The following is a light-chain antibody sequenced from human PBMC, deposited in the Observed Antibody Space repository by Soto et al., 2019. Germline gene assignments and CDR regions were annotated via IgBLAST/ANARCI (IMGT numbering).Light chain of an antibody. J-gene: IGKJ1*01. V-gene: IGKV3D-15*01. CDR1: QSVSTN. Sequence: EIVVTQSPATLSVSPGERATLSCRASQSVSTNLAWYQQKPGQAPGLLIYGAYIRATGIPARFSGSGSGTEFTLTISSLQSEDFAVYFCQQYNSWPRTLGQGTKVDSK. CDR2: GAY. CDR3: QQYNSWPRT.